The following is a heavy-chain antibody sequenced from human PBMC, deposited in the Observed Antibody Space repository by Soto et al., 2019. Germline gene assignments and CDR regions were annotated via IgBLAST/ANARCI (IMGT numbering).Heavy chain of an antibody. V-gene: IGHV4-59*01. CDR1: GGSISSYY. CDR2: IYYSGST. J-gene: IGHJ3*02. Sequence: SETLSLTCTVSGGSISSYYWSWIRQPPGKGLEWIGYIYYSGSTNYNPSLKSRVTISVDTSKNQFSLKLSSVTAADTAVYYCARVGYYDYLWGSYRQKGGAFDIWGQGTMVTVSS. D-gene: IGHD3-16*02. CDR3: ARVGYYDYLWGSYRQKGGAFDI.